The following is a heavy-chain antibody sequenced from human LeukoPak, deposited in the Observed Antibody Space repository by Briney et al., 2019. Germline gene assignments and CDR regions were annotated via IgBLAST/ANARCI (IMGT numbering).Heavy chain of an antibody. Sequence: TGGSLRLSCAASGFTFSSYWMGWVRQAPGKGLEWVANIKQDGTETYYDDSVKGRFTISRDNAKKSLYLQMDSLRAEDTAVYYCAKELPPGTDYFDYWGQGTLVIVSS. V-gene: IGHV3-7*01. CDR2: IKQDGTET. CDR1: GFTFSSYW. D-gene: IGHD3-10*01. J-gene: IGHJ4*02. CDR3: AKELPPGTDYFDY.